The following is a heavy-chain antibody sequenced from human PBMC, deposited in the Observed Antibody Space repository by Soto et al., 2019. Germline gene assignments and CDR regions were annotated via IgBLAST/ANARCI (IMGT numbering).Heavy chain of an antibody. V-gene: IGHV3-30*18. CDR2: ISYDGSNK. CDR1: GFTFSSYG. J-gene: IGHJ4*02. CDR3: AKDRARYCGGGSCYSIFDY. Sequence: QVQLVESGGGVVQPGRSLRLSCAASGFTFSSYGMHWVRQAPGKGLEWVAVISYDGSNKYYEDSVKGRFTISRDNSKNTVYLQMNSLRAEDTAVYYCAKDRARYCGGGSCYSIFDYWGQGTLVTVSS. D-gene: IGHD2-15*01.